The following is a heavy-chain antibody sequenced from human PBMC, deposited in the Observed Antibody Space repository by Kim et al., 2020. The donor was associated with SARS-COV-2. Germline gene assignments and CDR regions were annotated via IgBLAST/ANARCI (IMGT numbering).Heavy chain of an antibody. V-gene: IGHV5-10-1*01. D-gene: IGHD3-22*01. CDR3: ARQGYDSSGYYYYYGMDV. CDR1: EYTFTNYW. CDR2: IDPSDSYT. Sequence: GESLKISCTASEYTFTNYWISWVRQMPGKGLEWMGRIDPSDSYTNYSPSFQGHVTISADKSISTAYLQWSSLKASDTAMYYCARQGYDSSGYYYYYGMDVWGQGTTVTVSS. J-gene: IGHJ6*02.